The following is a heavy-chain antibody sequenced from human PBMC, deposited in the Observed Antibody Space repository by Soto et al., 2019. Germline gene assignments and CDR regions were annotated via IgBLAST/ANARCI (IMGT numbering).Heavy chain of an antibody. D-gene: IGHD6-19*01. J-gene: IGHJ5*02. CDR1: GFKFSMFG. CDR3: ARDRGGVVAGFNWLDP. Sequence: LQESGGDLVQPGGSLRLSCAASGFKFSMFGMNWVRQAPGKGLEWIAYISSSSTTIVYGGSVECRFTVSRDNVENSLYLQMKSLRDDDTAVYYCARDRGGVVAGFNWLDPWGHGTPVTVST. V-gene: IGHV3-48*02. CDR2: ISSSSTTI.